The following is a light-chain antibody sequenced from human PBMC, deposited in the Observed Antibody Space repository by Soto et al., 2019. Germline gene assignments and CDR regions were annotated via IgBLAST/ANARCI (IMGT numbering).Light chain of an antibody. Sequence: QSALTQPRSVSGSPGQSVTISCTGTSSDVGGYNYVSWYQQHPGKAPKLMIYDVSKRPSGVAYRFSGSKSGKTASLTISGLQAEDEADYYCCSYAGSYTGVFGGGTKLTVL. CDR1: SSDVGGYNY. V-gene: IGLV2-11*01. CDR3: CSYAGSYTGV. CDR2: DVS. J-gene: IGLJ3*02.